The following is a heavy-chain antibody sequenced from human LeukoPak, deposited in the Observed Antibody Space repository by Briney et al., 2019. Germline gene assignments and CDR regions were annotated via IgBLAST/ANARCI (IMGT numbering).Heavy chain of an antibody. J-gene: IGHJ4*02. D-gene: IGHD3-22*01. Sequence: PGGSLRLSCAASGFTVSSNYMSWVRQAPGKGLEWVSVIYSGGSTYYADSVKGRFTISRDNSKNTLYLQMNSLRAEDTAVYCCARVRNYYDSSGYDYWGQGTLVTVSS. CDR1: GFTVSSNY. CDR2: IYSGGST. V-gene: IGHV3-53*01. CDR3: ARVRNYYDSSGYDY.